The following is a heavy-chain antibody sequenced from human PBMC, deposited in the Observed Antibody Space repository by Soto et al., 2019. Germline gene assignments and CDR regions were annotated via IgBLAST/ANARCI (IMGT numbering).Heavy chain of an antibody. J-gene: IGHJ4*02. V-gene: IGHV1-69*05. CDR2: IIPIFGTA. D-gene: IGHD1-26*01. CDR3: ARGNSGSYFAY. CDR1: GGTFSSYA. Sequence: ASVKVSCKASGGTFSSYAISWVRQAPGQGLEWMGGIIPIFGTANYAQKFQGRVTITRDTSASTAYMELSSLRSEDTAVYYCARGNSGSYFAYWGQGTLVTVSS.